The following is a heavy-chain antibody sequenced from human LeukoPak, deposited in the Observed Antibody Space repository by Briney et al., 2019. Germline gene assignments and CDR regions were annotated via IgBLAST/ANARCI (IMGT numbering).Heavy chain of an antibody. CDR1: GGTFSSYA. CDR2: IIPIFGTA. CDR3: ARDLVGSYRIFDY. V-gene: IGHV1-69*13. D-gene: IGHD1-26*01. Sequence: GASVKVSCKASGGTFSSYAISWVRQAPGQGLEWMGGIIPIFGTANYAQKFQGRVTITADESTSTAYMELNSLRSEDTAVYYCARDLVGSYRIFDYWGQGTLVTVSS. J-gene: IGHJ4*02.